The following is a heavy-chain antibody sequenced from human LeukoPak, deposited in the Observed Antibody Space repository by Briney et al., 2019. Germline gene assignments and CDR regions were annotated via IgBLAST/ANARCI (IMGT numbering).Heavy chain of an antibody. CDR3: ASLGYCSSTSCYESGDY. CDR2: INPSGGST. CDR1: GYTFTSYY. J-gene: IGHJ4*02. D-gene: IGHD2-2*01. V-gene: IGHV1-46*01. Sequence: GASVKVSCKASGYTFTSYYMHWVRQAPGQGLEWMGIINPSGGSTSYAQKFQGRVTVTRDTSTSTVYMELSSLRSEDTAVYYCASLGYCSSTSCYESGDYWGQGTLVTVSS.